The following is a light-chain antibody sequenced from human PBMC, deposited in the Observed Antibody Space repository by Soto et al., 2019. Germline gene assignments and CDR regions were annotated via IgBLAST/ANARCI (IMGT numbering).Light chain of an antibody. CDR1: QGIGDT. CDR3: HHYNILPYT. J-gene: IGKJ2*01. V-gene: IGKV3-15*01. CDR2: GAS. Sequence: EVVLKKSPATLSVSPGECVTLSCRASQGIGDTLAWYQHKPGQAPRLLILGASTRASGIPAKFSGSGSGTEFTLSICSLQSEDFAVYYCHHYNILPYTLGQGTEVDI.